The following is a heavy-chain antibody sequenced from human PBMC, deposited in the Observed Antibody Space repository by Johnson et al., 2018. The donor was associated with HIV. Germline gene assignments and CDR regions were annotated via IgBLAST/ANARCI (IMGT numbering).Heavy chain of an antibody. D-gene: IGHD3-22*01. CDR2: ISYDGSNK. J-gene: IGHJ3*02. V-gene: IGHV3-30*09. Sequence: QVQLVESGGGLVKPGGSLRLSCAASGFTFSDYYMNWIRQAPGKGLEWVAVISYDGSNKYSADSVKGRFAISRDNSKNTLYLQMNSLRAEDTAVYYCAREYYYESPEAFDIWGQGTMVTVSS. CDR1: GFTFSDYY. CDR3: AREYYYESPEAFDI.